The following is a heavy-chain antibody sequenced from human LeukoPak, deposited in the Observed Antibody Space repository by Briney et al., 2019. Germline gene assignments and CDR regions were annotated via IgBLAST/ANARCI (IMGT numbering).Heavy chain of an antibody. D-gene: IGHD4-17*01. CDR3: ARDLVTVTKGFDI. V-gene: IGHV4-59*11. Sequence: SETLSLTCAVSGDSFSSHYWTWIRQSPGTGLEWIGYISHVGRTNYNPSLKSRVTISIDTSKNQFSLKLRSVTAADTAVYYCARDLVTVTKGFDIWGQGTVVSVSS. CDR2: ISHVGRT. J-gene: IGHJ3*02. CDR1: GDSFSSHY.